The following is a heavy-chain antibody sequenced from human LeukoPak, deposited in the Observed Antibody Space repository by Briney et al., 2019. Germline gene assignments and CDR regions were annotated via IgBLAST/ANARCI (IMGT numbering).Heavy chain of an antibody. V-gene: IGHV1-2*02. CDR3: ARDLLYSDSSGYSLDY. J-gene: IGHJ4*02. CDR1: GYTFTGYY. CDR2: INPNSGDT. D-gene: IGHD3-22*01. Sequence: ASVKASCKTSGYTFTGYYIHWVRQAPGQGLEWMGWINPNSGDTSYAQKFQGRVTMTRDTSISTAYMELSGLRSDDTAIFYCARDLLYSDSSGYSLDYWGQGTLVTVSS.